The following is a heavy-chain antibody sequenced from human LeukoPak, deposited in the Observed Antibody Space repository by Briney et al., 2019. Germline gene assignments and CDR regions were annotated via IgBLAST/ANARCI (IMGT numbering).Heavy chain of an antibody. CDR3: ARSPAVYYDFWSGYSP. CDR1: GGSLGGYF. CDR2: INFSGST. D-gene: IGHD3-3*01. V-gene: IGHV4-34*01. J-gene: IGHJ5*02. Sequence: PSETLSLTCAVHGGSLGGYFWSWIRQSPGKGLEWIGEINFSGSTNNNPSLKSRVAMSIDTSKNQFSLILASVTAADTAVYYCARSPAVYYDFWSGYSPWGQGTLVTVSS.